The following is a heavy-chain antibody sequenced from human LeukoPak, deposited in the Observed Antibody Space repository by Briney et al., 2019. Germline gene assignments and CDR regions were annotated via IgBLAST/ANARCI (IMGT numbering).Heavy chain of an antibody. Sequence: ASVKVSCKASGYTFTGYYMHWVRQAPGQGLEWMGWINPNSGGTNYAQKFQGRVTMTRDTSISTAYMELSRLRSDDTAVYYCARVPGGHYDYYMDVWGEGTTVTISS. CDR1: GYTFTGYY. CDR3: ARVPGGHYDYYMDV. CDR2: INPNSGGT. D-gene: IGHD3-10*01. V-gene: IGHV1-2*02. J-gene: IGHJ6*03.